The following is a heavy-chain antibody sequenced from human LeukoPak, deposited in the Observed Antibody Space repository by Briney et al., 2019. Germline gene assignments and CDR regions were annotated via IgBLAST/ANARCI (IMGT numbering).Heavy chain of an antibody. CDR3: ARDGGYSSSSLFFQFNWFDP. Sequence: PSETLSLTCIVSGGSISSGGYSWNWIRQHPGKGLEWIGYIYFSGSTYYNPSLKSRVTISADTSKNQFSLRLSSVTAADTAVYYCARDGGYSSSSLFFQFNWFDPWGQGTLVTVSS. CDR2: IYFSGST. D-gene: IGHD6-6*01. J-gene: IGHJ5*02. V-gene: IGHV4-31*03. CDR1: GGSISSGGYS.